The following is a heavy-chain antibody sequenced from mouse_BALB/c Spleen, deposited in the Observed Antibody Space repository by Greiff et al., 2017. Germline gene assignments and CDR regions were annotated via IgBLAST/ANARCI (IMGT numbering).Heavy chain of an antibody. D-gene: IGHD2-1*01. CDR1: GFSLTSYG. V-gene: IGHV2-9*02. CDR3: ARDDYYGNFYAMDY. J-gene: IGHJ4*01. Sequence: VQLVESGPGLVAPSQSLSITCTVSGFSLTSYGVHWVRQPPGKGLEWLGVIWAGGSTNYNSALMSRLSISKDNSKSQVFLKMNSLQTDDTAMYYCARDDYYGNFYAMDYWGQGTSVTVSS. CDR2: IWAGGST.